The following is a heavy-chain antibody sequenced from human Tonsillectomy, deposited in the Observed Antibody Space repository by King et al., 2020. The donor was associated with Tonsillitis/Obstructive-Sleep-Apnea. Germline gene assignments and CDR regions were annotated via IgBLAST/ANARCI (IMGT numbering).Heavy chain of an antibody. D-gene: IGHD1-26*01. CDR3: TREALPLYLYYYYMDV. V-gene: IGHV3-49*05. CDR1: GFTFGDYA. CDR2: IRSKAYGGTT. J-gene: IGHJ6*03. Sequence: VQLVESGGGLVKPGRSLRLSCTASGFTFGDYAMSWFRQAPGKGLEWVGFIRSKAYGGTTEYAASVKGRFTISRDDSKSIAYLQMNSLKTEDTAVYYCTREALPLYLYYYYMDVWGKGTTVTVSS.